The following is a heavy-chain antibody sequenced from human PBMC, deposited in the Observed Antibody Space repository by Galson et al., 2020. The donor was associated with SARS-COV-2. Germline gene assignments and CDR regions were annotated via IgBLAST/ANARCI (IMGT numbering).Heavy chain of an antibody. CDR2: ILDSGTT. CDR3: AKLAEGRRSSEDY. Sequence: ETSETLSLTCTVSRGSLSYHYWSWVRQPPGKGLEWIGYILDSGTTNYNPSLKGRASISRDTPNNQFSLTLNSVTAADTAVYYCAKLAEGRRSSEDYW. CDR1: RGSLSYHY. V-gene: IGHV4-59*08. J-gene: IGHJ4*01. D-gene: IGHD1-26*01.